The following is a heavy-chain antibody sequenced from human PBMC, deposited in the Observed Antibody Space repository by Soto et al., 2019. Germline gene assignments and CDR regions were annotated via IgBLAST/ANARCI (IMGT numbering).Heavy chain of an antibody. CDR1: GYSFTSYW. V-gene: IGHV5-51*01. Sequence: GESLKISCKGSGYSFTSYWIGWVRQMPGKGLEWMGIIYPGDSDTRYSPSFQGQVTISADKSISTAYLQWSSLKASDTAMYYCARHETGFGELTGGDHYYYGMDVWGQGTTVTVSS. CDR2: IYPGDSDT. D-gene: IGHD3-10*01. CDR3: ARHETGFGELTGGDHYYYGMDV. J-gene: IGHJ6*02.